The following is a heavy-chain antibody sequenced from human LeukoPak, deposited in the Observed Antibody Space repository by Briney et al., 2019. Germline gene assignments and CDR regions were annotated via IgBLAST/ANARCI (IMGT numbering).Heavy chain of an antibody. CDR2: IDLEGSQR. D-gene: IGHD4/OR15-4a*01. Sequence: GGSLRLSCAATGFTFFNYWMSWVRQAPGKGLEWVANIDLEGSQRFYVDSLKGRFTISRDNANNLVYLQMNSLRAEDTAVYYCARDVDYANPRHDYWGQGTLVTVSS. CDR3: ARDVDYANPRHDY. CDR1: GFTFFNYW. J-gene: IGHJ4*02. V-gene: IGHV3-7*01.